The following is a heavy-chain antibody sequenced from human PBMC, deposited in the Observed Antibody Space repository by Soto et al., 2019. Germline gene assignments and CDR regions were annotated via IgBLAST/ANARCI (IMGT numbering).Heavy chain of an antibody. CDR2: IYYSGST. Sequence: QVQLQESGPGLVKPSETLSLTCTVSGGSISSYYGSWIRQPPGQGQEWIGYIYYSGSTNYNPSLKSRVTISVDTSKNQFPLKLNSMTAADTDVYYWARHNYGSGSTYFDYWGQGTLVTVSS. J-gene: IGHJ4*02. D-gene: IGHD3-10*01. CDR1: GGSISSYY. CDR3: ARHNYGSGSTYFDY. V-gene: IGHV4-59*08.